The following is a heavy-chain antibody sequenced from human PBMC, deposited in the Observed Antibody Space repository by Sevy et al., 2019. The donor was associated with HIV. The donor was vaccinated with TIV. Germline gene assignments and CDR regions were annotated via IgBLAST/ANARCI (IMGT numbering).Heavy chain of an antibody. CDR1: GDSIIDYY. D-gene: IGHD6-19*01. J-gene: IGHJ6*02. CDR2: IHNRGRY. Sequence: SETLSLTCTVSGDSIIDYYWSWSRQPPGKGLEWIGYIHNRGRYNYNPALKSRVTISGDVSKNQFSLKLSSVTAADTAVYYCARDTSGYSSGWYPYYHYYGIDVWGQGTTVTVSS. CDR3: ARDTSGYSSGWYPYYHYYGIDV. V-gene: IGHV4-59*01.